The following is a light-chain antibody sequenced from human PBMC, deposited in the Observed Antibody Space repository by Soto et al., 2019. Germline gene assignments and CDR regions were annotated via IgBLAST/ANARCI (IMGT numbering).Light chain of an antibody. Sequence: EIVLTQSPGTLSLSPGERATLSCRASQSFSSSFLAWYQQKPGQAPGLLIYGASSRATGIPDRFSGSGSGTDFSLTISRLEPEDFAVYYCQQYGSSSWTFGQGTKVEI. CDR3: QQYGSSSWT. V-gene: IGKV3-20*01. CDR1: QSFSSSF. J-gene: IGKJ1*01. CDR2: GAS.